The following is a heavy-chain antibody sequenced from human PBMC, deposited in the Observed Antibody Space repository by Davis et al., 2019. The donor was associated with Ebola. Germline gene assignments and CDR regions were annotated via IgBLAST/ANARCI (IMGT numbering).Heavy chain of an antibody. Sequence: GESLKISCAASGFTFSSYWMSWVRQAPGEGLEWVANIKQDGSEKYYVDSVKGRFTISRDNAKNSLYLQMNSLRAEDTAVYYCARGSYDYIWGSTPDYWGQGTLVTVSS. V-gene: IGHV3-7*01. D-gene: IGHD3-16*01. CDR1: GFTFSSYW. CDR3: ARGSYDYIWGSTPDY. CDR2: IKQDGSEK. J-gene: IGHJ4*02.